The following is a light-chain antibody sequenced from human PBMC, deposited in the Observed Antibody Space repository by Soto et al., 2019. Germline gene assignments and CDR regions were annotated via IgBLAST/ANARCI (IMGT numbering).Light chain of an antibody. J-gene: IGKJ1*01. CDR1: QSVSSSY. CDR2: GAS. CDR3: RQYGRSPKT. V-gene: IGKV3-20*01. Sequence: EIVLTQSPGTLSLSPGERATLSCRASQSVSSSYLAWYQQKPGQAPRLLIYGASSRATGIPDRFSGSGSGTDFTLTIIRLEPEDFAVYYCRQYGRSPKTFGQGTKGDIK.